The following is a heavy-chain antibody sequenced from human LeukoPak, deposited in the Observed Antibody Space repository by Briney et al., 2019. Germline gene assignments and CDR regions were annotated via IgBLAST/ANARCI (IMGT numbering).Heavy chain of an antibody. Sequence: PSETLSLTCTVSGGSISSYYWSWIRQPPAKRLEWIGYIFYRGSTNYNPSLKSRVAISEDTSKNQFSLNLSSVTAADTAVYYCARGGYYGSGSDDAFDIWGQGTMVTVSS. J-gene: IGHJ3*02. D-gene: IGHD3-10*01. V-gene: IGHV4-59*01. CDR1: GGSISSYY. CDR2: IFYRGST. CDR3: ARGGYYGSGSDDAFDI.